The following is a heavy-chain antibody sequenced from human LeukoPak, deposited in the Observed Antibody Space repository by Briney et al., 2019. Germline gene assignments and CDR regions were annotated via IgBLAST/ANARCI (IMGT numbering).Heavy chain of an antibody. Sequence: SETLSLTCAVYGGSFSGYYWSWIRQPPGKGLEWIGEINHSGSTNYNPSLKSRVTISVDTSKNQFSLKLSSVTAADTAVYYCARGKMYYYDSSGYSLRPYYYYGMDVWGQGTTVTVSS. CDR2: INHSGST. J-gene: IGHJ6*02. CDR3: ARGKMYYYDSSGYSLRPYYYYGMDV. D-gene: IGHD3-22*01. V-gene: IGHV4-34*01. CDR1: GGSFSGYY.